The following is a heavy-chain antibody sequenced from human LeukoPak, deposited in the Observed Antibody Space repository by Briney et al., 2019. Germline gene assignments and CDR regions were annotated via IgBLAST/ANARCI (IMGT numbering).Heavy chain of an antibody. CDR1: GGSISTSY. Sequence: SETLSLTCTVSGGSISTSYWSWIRQPPGKGLEWIGYIYHSGNTNYNPSLKRRVIISGDTSKNQFSLKLSSVTAADTAVYYCASPMRLDYYDSSGHFDYWGQGTLVTVSS. J-gene: IGHJ4*02. CDR3: ASPMRLDYYDSSGHFDY. D-gene: IGHD3-22*01. V-gene: IGHV4-4*09. CDR2: IYHSGNT.